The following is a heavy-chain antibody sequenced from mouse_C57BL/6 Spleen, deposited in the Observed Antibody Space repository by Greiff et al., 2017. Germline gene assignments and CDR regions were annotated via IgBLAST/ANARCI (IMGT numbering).Heavy chain of an antibody. Sequence: QVQLQQPGTELVKPGASVKLSCKASGYTFTSYWMHWVKQRPGQGLAWIGNINPSNGCTNYNEKFKSKATLTVDKSSSTAYMQLSSLTSEDSAVYYCAIPLYYGSSHWYFDVWGTGTTVTVSS. J-gene: IGHJ1*03. D-gene: IGHD1-1*01. V-gene: IGHV1-53*01. CDR3: AIPLYYGSSHWYFDV. CDR2: INPSNGCT. CDR1: GYTFTSYW.